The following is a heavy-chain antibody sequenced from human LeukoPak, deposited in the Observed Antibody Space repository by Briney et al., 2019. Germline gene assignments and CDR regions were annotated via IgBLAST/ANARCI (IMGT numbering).Heavy chain of an antibody. CDR1: GGTFSSYA. J-gene: IGHJ4*02. CDR2: INPNSGGT. D-gene: IGHD5-12*01. CDR3: ATSGYSDYGYFDY. V-gene: IGHV1-2*02. Sequence: ASVKVSCKASGGTFSSYAISWVRQAPGQGLEWMGWINPNSGGTNYQGRVTMTRDTSISTAYMELNRLRSDDTAMYYCATSGYSDYGYFDYWGQGTLVTVSS.